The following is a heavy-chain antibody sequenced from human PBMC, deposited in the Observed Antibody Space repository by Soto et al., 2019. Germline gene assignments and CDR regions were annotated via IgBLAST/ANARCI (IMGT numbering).Heavy chain of an antibody. Sequence: QVQLQESGPGLVKPSGTLSLTCAVSGGSISSSNWWSWVRQPPGKGLEWIGEIYHSGSTNYNPSLKSGVTKSGDKSKNQFSLKLSSVTAADTAVYYCARALWFGELLRGFWFDPWGQGTLVTVSS. V-gene: IGHV4-4*02. CDR2: IYHSGST. CDR1: GGSISSSNW. D-gene: IGHD3-10*01. J-gene: IGHJ5*02. CDR3: ARALWFGELLRGFWFDP.